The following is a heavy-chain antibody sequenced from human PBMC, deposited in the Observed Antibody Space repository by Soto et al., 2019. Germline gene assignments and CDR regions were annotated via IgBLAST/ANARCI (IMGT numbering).Heavy chain of an antibody. CDR3: VRKGVGMAAVTVRHYYYYAMDV. CDR1: GYSISSGYY. D-gene: IGHD2-21*01. CDR2: LYHSGST. J-gene: IGHJ6*02. Sequence: SETLSLTCAVSGYSISSGYYWGWIRQPPGXGLEWIGSLYHSGSTYYNPSLKSRVTISVDTSKNQFSLRLTSVTAADTAVYYCVRKGVGMAAVTVRHYYYYAMDVWGQGTTVTVSS. V-gene: IGHV4-38-2*01.